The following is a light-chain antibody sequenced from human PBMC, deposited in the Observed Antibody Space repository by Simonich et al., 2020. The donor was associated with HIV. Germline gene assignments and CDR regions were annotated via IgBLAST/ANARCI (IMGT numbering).Light chain of an antibody. V-gene: IGKV1-33*01. CDR2: DAS. J-gene: IGKJ4*01. CDR3: QHYYTTLT. Sequence: DIQLTQSPSSLSASVGDRVTTPGHTSQDIINYLNWYQQTPGKTPKSLIYDASNLETGVPSMFSGSGSGTAFTFTISSLQPEDFATYYCQHYYTTLTLGGGTKVEIK. CDR1: QDIINY.